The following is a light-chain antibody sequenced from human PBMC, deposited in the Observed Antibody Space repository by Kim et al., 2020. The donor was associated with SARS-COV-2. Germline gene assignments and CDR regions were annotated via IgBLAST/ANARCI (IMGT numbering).Light chain of an antibody. CDR1: SSDIGTYNH. V-gene: IGLV2-14*01. J-gene: IGLJ2*01. CDR2: DVS. Sequence: QSALTQPASVSGSPGQSITISCTGSSSDIGTYNHVSWYQQHPGKAPKLMTYDVSQRPSGVSSRFSGSKSDYTASLTISGLQAEDEADYYCSSYTSTSARVVFGGGTQLTVL. CDR3: SSYTSTSARVV.